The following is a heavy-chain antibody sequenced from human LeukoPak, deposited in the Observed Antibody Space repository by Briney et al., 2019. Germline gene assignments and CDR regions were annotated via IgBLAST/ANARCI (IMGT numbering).Heavy chain of an antibody. CDR3: ATALRRYAIRPYDY. J-gene: IGHJ4*02. V-gene: IGHV1-18*01. Sequence: ASVKVSCKASGYTFTSYGISWVRQAPGQGLEWMGWISAYNGNTNYAQKFQGRVTITADKSTSTAYMELSSLRSEDTAVYYCATALRRYAIRPYDYWGQGTLVTVSS. D-gene: IGHD2-8*01. CDR2: ISAYNGNT. CDR1: GYTFTSYG.